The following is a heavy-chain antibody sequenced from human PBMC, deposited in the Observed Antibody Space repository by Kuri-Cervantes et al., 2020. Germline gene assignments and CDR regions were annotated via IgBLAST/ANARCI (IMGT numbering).Heavy chain of an antibody. V-gene: IGHV5-51*01. D-gene: IGHD2-15*01. CDR1: GYSFTSYW. J-gene: IGHJ5*02. CDR3: ARGPFCGGGSCYLGWFGP. Sequence: KVSCKGSGYSFTSYWIGWVRQMPGKGLEWMGIIYPGDSNTRYSPSFQGQVTVSADKSISTAYLQWSSLKASDTAIYYCARGPFCGGGSCYLGWFGPWGQGTLVTVSS. CDR2: IYPGDSNT.